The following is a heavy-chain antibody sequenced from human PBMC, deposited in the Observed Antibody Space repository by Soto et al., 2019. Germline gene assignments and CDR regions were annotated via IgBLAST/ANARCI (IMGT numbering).Heavy chain of an antibody. D-gene: IGHD6-13*01. Sequence: QVQLVQSGAEVKKPGSSVKVSCKASGGTFNVYTIIWVRQAPGQGLEWMGRSIPMLAITNYARRCQGRVTLTADPASTTAYLEPGSLTSEATAVYYCALGSWSGETFGIWGQGTLVTGSS. CDR2: SIPMLAIT. J-gene: IGHJ3*02. CDR3: ALGSWSGETFGI. V-gene: IGHV1-69*02. CDR1: GGTFNVYT.